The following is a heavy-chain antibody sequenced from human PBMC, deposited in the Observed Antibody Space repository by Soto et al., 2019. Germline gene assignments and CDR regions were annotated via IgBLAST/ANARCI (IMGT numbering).Heavy chain of an antibody. CDR3: ASAYCSGGSCYPVVVRYFDY. D-gene: IGHD2-15*01. CDR1: GFTVSSYA. V-gene: IGHV3-64*02. CDR2: ISSNGGST. Sequence: GGSLRLSCAASGFTVSSYAMHWVRQAPGKGLEYVSAISSNGGSTYYADSVKGRFTISRDNSKNTLYLQMGSLRAEATAVYYCASAYCSGGSCYPVVVRYFDYWGQGPLVTVSS. J-gene: IGHJ4*02.